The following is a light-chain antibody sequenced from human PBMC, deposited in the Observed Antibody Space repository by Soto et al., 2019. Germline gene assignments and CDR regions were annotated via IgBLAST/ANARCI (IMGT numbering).Light chain of an antibody. CDR1: SSDVGGYNY. J-gene: IGLJ2*01. Sequence: QSALTQPPSVSGSPGQSVTISCTGTSSDVGGYNYVSWYQHHPGKAPKFMIYEVSKRPSGVPDRFSGSKSGNTASLTVSGLQAEDEADYYCSSYAGSNNVVFGGGTKLTVL. V-gene: IGLV2-8*01. CDR3: SSYAGSNNVV. CDR2: EVS.